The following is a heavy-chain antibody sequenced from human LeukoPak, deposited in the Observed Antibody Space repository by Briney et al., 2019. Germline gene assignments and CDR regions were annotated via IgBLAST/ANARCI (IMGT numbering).Heavy chain of an antibody. D-gene: IGHD3-22*01. Sequence: PSETLSHTCTVSGGSVSNADYYWSWIRHSPGKTLEWIGYIYHTGSNNYKYSLKSRVTISLDTSKNRFSLRLTSMTAADTAVYYCARDPPDFYDSSGSSSDWGQGILVTVSS. CDR1: GGSVSNADYY. CDR2: IYHTGSN. J-gene: IGHJ4*02. CDR3: ARDPPDFYDSSGSSSD. V-gene: IGHV4-61*08.